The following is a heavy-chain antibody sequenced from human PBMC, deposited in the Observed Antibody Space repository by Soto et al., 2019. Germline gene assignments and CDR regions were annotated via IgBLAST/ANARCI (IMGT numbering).Heavy chain of an antibody. CDR1: GGTFSSYT. Sequence: SVKVSCKASGGTFSSYTISWVRQAPGQGFEWMGRIIPILGIANYAQKFQGRVTIAADKSTSTAYMELSSLRSEDTAVYYCARGYCSSTSCYTDAFDIWGQGTMVTVSS. CDR2: IIPILGIA. D-gene: IGHD2-2*02. V-gene: IGHV1-69*02. CDR3: ARGYCSSTSCYTDAFDI. J-gene: IGHJ3*02.